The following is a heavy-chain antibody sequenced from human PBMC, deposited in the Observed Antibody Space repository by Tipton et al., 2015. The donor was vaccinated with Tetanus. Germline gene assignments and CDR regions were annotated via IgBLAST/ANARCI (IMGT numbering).Heavy chain of an antibody. D-gene: IGHD6-19*01. CDR3: AREYSSGWSVFDY. J-gene: IGHJ4*02. V-gene: IGHV3-23*01. CDR1: PSTFSGYA. CDR2: VSAVGDTT. Sequence: SLRLSCAGTPSTFSGYAMSWVRQAPGQGLEWVSSVSAVGDTTNYAASVKGRFTISRDNSKYTLYLQMNSLRAEDTAVYYCAREYSSGWSVFDYWGQGTLVTVSS.